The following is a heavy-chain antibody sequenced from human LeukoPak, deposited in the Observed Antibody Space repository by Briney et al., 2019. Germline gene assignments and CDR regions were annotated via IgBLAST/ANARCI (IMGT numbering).Heavy chain of an antibody. CDR2: ISGSGGST. CDR3: AKAPVVPAASGEGAFDI. D-gene: IGHD2-2*01. CDR1: GFTFSSYA. V-gene: IGHV3-23*01. Sequence: GGSLRLSCAASGFTFSSYAMSWVRQAPGKGLEWVSAISGSGGSTYYADSVKGRFTISRDNSKNTLYLQMNSLRAEDTAVYYCAKAPVVPAASGEGAFDIWGQGTMVTVSS. J-gene: IGHJ3*02.